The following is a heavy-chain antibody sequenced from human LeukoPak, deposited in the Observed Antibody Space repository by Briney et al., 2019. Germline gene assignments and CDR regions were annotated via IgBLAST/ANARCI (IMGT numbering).Heavy chain of an antibody. Sequence: GGSLRLSCAASGFKFADAPMHWVRQSPGKGLEWIALITWDSTNTYYADSVKGRFTISRDDSRNTLYLQMNSLRSDDTALYYCAKDVSFRRGHNFDASDIWGLGTLVTVSS. D-gene: IGHD5-24*01. CDR3: AKDVSFRRGHNFDASDI. V-gene: IGHV3-43*01. CDR2: ITWDSTNT. CDR1: GFKFADAP. J-gene: IGHJ3*02.